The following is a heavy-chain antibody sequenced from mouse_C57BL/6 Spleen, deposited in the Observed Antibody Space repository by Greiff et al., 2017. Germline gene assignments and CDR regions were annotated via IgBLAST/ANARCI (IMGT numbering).Heavy chain of an antibody. CDR2: IDPSDSYT. CDR3: ASRDYGFGSAMDY. Sequence: QVQLQQPGAELVKPGASVKLSCKASGYTFTSYWMQWVKQRPGQGLEWIGEIDPSDSYTNYNQKFKGKATFTVDTSSSTAYMQLSSLTSEDSAVYYCASRDYGFGSAMDYWGQVTSVTVSS. V-gene: IGHV1-50*01. D-gene: IGHD1-2*01. CDR1: GYTFTSYW. J-gene: IGHJ4*01.